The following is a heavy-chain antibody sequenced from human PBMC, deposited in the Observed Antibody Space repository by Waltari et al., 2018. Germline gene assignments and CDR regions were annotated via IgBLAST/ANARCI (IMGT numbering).Heavy chain of an antibody. CDR2: MSWDGGST. CDR3: AKALGDYFDY. CDR1: GFTFDDYA. V-gene: IGHV3-43D*04. Sequence: EVQLVESGGVVVQPGGSLRLSCAASGFTFDDYAMHWVRQAPGKGLEWVALMSWDGGSTYYADSVKGRFTISRDNSKNSLYLQMNSLRAEDTALYYCAKALGDYFDYWGQGTLVTVSS. J-gene: IGHJ4*02.